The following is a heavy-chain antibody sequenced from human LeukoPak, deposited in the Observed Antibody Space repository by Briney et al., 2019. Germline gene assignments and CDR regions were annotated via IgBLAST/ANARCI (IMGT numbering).Heavy chain of an antibody. CDR2: TYYRSKWYN. J-gene: IGHJ6*03. CDR1: GDSVSSNSAA. Sequence: SQTLSLTCAISGDSVSSNSAAWNWIRQSPSRGLEWLGRTYYRSKWYNDYAVSVKSRITINPDTSKNQFSLQLNSVTPEDTAVYYCAREGGGETGNNYYHYMDVWGKGTTVTVSS. V-gene: IGHV6-1*01. CDR3: AREGGGETGNNYYHYMDV. D-gene: IGHD7-27*01.